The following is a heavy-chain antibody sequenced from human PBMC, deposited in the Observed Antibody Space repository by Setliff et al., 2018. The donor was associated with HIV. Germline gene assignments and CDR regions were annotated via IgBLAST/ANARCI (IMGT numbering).Heavy chain of an antibody. D-gene: IGHD2-2*01. CDR2: INPNSGGA. Sequence: GASVKVSCKASGYTFTGYYMHWVRQAPGQGLEWMGRINPNSGGAKYAQKFQGRVTMTRDTSISTAYMELSSLRSEDTAVYYCARGGRYCSSTNCYDFDYWGQGTLVTVSS. J-gene: IGHJ4*02. V-gene: IGHV1-2*06. CDR3: ARGGRYCSSTNCYDFDY. CDR1: GYTFTGYY.